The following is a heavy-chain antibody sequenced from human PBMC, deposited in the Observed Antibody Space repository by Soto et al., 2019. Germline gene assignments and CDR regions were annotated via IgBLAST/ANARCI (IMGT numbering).Heavy chain of an antibody. Sequence: EVQMLESGGCLVQPGGSLRLSCAVSGFICTNYDMSWVRQAPGEGLEWVSTILVAGSTHYEDSVKGRFTISRDRSQNTVYLQMSSLTAGDTAVYYCAKATATGGGAFDICGQGTMVTVSS. CDR1: GFICTNYD. CDR2: ILVAGST. V-gene: IGHV3-23*01. CDR3: AKATATGGGAFDI. J-gene: IGHJ3*02. D-gene: IGHD2-8*02.